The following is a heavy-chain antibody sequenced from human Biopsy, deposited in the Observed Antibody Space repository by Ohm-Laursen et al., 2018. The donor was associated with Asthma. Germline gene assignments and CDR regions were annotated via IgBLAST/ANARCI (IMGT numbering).Heavy chain of an antibody. Sequence: TLSLTCTVSGDSITSGGCCWNRIRQHPGKGLEWNGYINHSGNSYFNPSLKSRVSFSRDTSKNQFSLRLSSVTAAGTAMYYCARIPRRSGSYFVDYWGQGTLVTVSS. CDR2: INHSGNS. D-gene: IGHD3-22*01. J-gene: IGHJ4*02. CDR1: GDSITSGGCC. CDR3: ARIPRRSGSYFVDY. V-gene: IGHV4-31*03.